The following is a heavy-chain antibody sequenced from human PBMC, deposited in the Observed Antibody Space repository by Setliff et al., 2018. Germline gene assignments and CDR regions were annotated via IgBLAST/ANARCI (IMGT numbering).Heavy chain of an antibody. Sequence: GESLRLSCAASGFTFSDYSMNWVRQAPGKGLQWVSYISSASRTIHYADSVKGRFSISRENAMNSPYLQMNSLRADDTAVYYCARQRYYDTTGKAFDIWGQGTMVTVSS. D-gene: IGHD3-22*01. V-gene: IGHV3-48*04. CDR1: GFTFSDYS. CDR2: ISSASRTI. J-gene: IGHJ3*02. CDR3: ARQRYYDTTGKAFDI.